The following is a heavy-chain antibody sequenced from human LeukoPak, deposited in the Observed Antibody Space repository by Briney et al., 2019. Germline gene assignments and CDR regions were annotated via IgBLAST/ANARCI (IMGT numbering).Heavy chain of an antibody. V-gene: IGHV4-59*12. J-gene: IGHJ4*02. CDR2: IYYSGST. CDR1: GDSISIYY. D-gene: IGHD5-12*01. Sequence: PSETLSLTCTVSGDSISIYYWSWIRPPPGKGLEWIGYIYYSGSTNYNPSLKSRVTMSVDTSKNQFSLKLSSVTAADTAVYYCARAIVATTYYFDYWGQGTLVTVSS. CDR3: ARAIVATTYYFDY.